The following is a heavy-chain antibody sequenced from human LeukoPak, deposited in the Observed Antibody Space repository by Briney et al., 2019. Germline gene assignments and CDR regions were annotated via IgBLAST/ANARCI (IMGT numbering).Heavy chain of an antibody. D-gene: IGHD2-21*02. CDR1: GFTFSNYA. CDR3: ARGSDIVVVTHY. Sequence: PGGSLRLSCAASGFTFSNYAMSWVRQAPGKGLEWVSTISVSGGSTYYADSVEGRFTISRDNAKNSLYLQMNSLRAEDTAVYYCARGSDIVVVTHYWSQGTLVTVSS. J-gene: IGHJ4*02. CDR2: ISVSGGST. V-gene: IGHV3-23*01.